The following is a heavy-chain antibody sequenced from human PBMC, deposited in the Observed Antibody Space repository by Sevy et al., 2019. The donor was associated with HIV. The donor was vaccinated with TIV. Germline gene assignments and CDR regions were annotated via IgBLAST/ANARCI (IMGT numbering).Heavy chain of an antibody. V-gene: IGHV4-34*01. CDR2: IRHSVTT. CDR1: GGSFSNYY. J-gene: IGHJ4*02. D-gene: IGHD1-26*01. CDR3: AGGAAVAWGLLYN. Sequence: SETLSLTCDVYGGSFSNYYWSWIRQPPGKGLEWIGDIRHSVTTNYNPSLKSRVTISIDTSKNQFSLILRSVTAADTAVYYCAGGAAVAWGLLYNWGQGTLVTVSS.